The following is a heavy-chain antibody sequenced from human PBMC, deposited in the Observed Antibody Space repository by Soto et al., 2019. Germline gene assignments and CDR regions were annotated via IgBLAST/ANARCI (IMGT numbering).Heavy chain of an antibody. CDR3: ARPDYGSGSYPDY. V-gene: IGHV3-30-3*01. J-gene: IGHJ4*02. CDR1: GFTFSSYA. Sequence: QVQLVESGGGVVQPGRSLRLSCAASGFTFSSYAMHWVRQAPGKGLEWVAVISYDGGNKYYADSVKGRFTISRDNSKNTRYLPINSLRAEDTAVYYCARPDYGSGSYPDYWGQGTLVTVSS. D-gene: IGHD3-10*01. CDR2: ISYDGGNK.